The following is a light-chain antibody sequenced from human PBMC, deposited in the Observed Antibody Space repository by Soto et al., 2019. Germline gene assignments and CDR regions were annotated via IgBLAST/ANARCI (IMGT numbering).Light chain of an antibody. CDR3: SSYTTSNTRQIV. J-gene: IGLJ1*01. Sequence: QSALTQPASVSGSPGQSITISCTGTSSDVGGYNYVSWYQQHPGKAPKFMIYDVSNRPSGVSNRFSGSKSDNTASLTISGLQAEDEADYYSSSYTTSNTRQIVFGAGTKVTVL. V-gene: IGLV2-14*01. CDR2: DVS. CDR1: SSDVGGYNY.